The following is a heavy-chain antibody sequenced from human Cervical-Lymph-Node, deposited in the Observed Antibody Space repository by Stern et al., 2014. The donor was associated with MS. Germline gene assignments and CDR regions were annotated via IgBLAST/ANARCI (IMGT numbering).Heavy chain of an antibody. CDR1: GYTFTSYY. Sequence: VQLVQSGAEVKKPGASVKVSCKASGYTFTSYYIHWVRQAPGQGLEWMGIIKPSGGSTSYAQKFQGRVTMTRDTSTSTVYMELSSLRSEDTAVYYCARARAGYTSSWYGRNWFDPWGQGTLVTVSS. CDR2: IKPSGGST. J-gene: IGHJ5*02. D-gene: IGHD6-13*01. CDR3: ARARAGYTSSWYGRNWFDP. V-gene: IGHV1-46*01.